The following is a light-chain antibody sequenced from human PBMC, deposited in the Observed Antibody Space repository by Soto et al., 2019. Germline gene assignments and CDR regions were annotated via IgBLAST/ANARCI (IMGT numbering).Light chain of an antibody. CDR3: QHYDSSLRT. J-gene: IGKJ1*01. CDR2: GAS. CDR1: QTISSSH. Sequence: EIVLTQSPGTLSLSPGERATLSCRASQTISSSHLAWYQQKPGQAPRLLIYGASSRATDIPDRFSGSGSGADFTLTISRLNPEDFAVYYCQHYDSSLRTFGPGTKVEIK. V-gene: IGKV3-20*01.